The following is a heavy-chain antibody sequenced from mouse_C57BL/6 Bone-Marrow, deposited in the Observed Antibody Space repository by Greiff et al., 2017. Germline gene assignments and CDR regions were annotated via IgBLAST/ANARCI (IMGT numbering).Heavy chain of an antibody. Sequence: QVQLQQSGAELVKPGASVKISCKASGYAFSDYWMNWVKQRPGQGLEWIGQIYPGDGDTNYNGKFKGKATLTADKSTSTAHMQLNSLTSEDSAVYFGERGVHWGQGTLVTVSA. CDR1: GYAFSDYW. CDR3: ERGVH. J-gene: IGHJ3*01. V-gene: IGHV1-80*01. CDR2: IYPGDGDT.